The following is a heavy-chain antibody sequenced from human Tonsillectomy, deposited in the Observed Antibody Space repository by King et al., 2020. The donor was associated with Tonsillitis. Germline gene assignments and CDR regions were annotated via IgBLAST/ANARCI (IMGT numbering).Heavy chain of an antibody. CDR3: AKDHGKGYCTNGVCYNFDY. J-gene: IGHJ4*02. Sequence: VQLVESGGGLVQPGGSLRLSCAASGFTFRSYAMSWVRQAPGKGLVGVSGISGSGVSTYFADTVKGPLTISRDNTKNTLYLQMNSLRAEDTAVYYCAKDHGKGYCTNGVCYNFDYWGPGTLVTVSS. D-gene: IGHD2-8*01. CDR1: GFTFRSYA. V-gene: IGHV3-23*04. CDR2: ISGSGVST.